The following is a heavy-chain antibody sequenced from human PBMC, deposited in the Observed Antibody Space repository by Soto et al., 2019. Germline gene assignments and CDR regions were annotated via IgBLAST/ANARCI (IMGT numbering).Heavy chain of an antibody. V-gene: IGHV1-58*01. Sequence: GASVKVSCKASGFTFTSSAVQWVRQARGQRLEWIGWIVVGSGNTNYAQKFQERVTITRDMSTSTAYMELSSLRSEDTAVYYCAVYCISTSCPYYFDYWGQGTLVT. CDR3: AVYCISTSCPYYFDY. J-gene: IGHJ4*02. CDR2: IVVGSGNT. CDR1: GFTFTSSA. D-gene: IGHD2-2*01.